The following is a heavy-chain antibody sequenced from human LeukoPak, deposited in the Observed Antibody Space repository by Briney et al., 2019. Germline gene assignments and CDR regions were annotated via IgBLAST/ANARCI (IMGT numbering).Heavy chain of an antibody. CDR3: ARVRKFVVVGSFDP. J-gene: IGHJ5*02. CDR1: GGSISSGGYY. D-gene: IGHD2-2*01. V-gene: IGHV4-31*03. Sequence: SQTLSLTCTVSGGSISSGGYYWSWIRQHPGKGLEWIGYIYYSGSTYYNPSLKSRVTISVGTSKNQFSLKLSSVTAADTAVYYCARVRKFVVVGSFDPWGQGTLVTVSS. CDR2: IYYSGST.